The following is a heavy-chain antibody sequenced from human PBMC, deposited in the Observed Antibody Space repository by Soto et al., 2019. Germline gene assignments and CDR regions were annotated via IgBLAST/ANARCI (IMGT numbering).Heavy chain of an antibody. CDR1: GGTFSSYA. Sequence: QVQLVQSGAEVKKPGSSVKVSCKASGGTFSSYAISWVRQAPGQGLEWMGGIIPIFGTANYAQKFQGRVKITADESTSKAYMELSSLRSEDTAVYYCATRYYYDSSGYDVYYYYGMDVWGQGTTVTVSS. V-gene: IGHV1-69*01. D-gene: IGHD3-22*01. J-gene: IGHJ6*02. CDR2: IIPIFGTA. CDR3: ATRYYYDSSGYDVYYYYGMDV.